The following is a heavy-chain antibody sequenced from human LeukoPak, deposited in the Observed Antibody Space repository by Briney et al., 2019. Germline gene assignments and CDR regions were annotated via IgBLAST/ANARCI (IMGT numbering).Heavy chain of an antibody. D-gene: IGHD4-11*01. Sequence: GGSLRLSCAASGFTFSSYSMNWVRQASGKGLEWVSSISSSSSYIYYADSVKGRFTISRDNAKNSLYLQMNSLRAEDTAVYYCARDRADSNPPDYWGQGTLVTVSS. CDR1: GFTFSSYS. J-gene: IGHJ4*02. CDR2: ISSSSSYI. V-gene: IGHV3-21*01. CDR3: ARDRADSNPPDY.